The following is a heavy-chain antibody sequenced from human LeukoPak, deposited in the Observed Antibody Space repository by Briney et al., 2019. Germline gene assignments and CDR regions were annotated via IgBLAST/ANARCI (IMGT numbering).Heavy chain of an antibody. V-gene: IGHV3-74*01. J-gene: IGHJ4*02. D-gene: IGHD6-13*01. CDR1: GFTFSSYW. CDR3: ARAPAAGIMLDS. CDR2: INSDGRST. Sequence: GGSLRLSCAASGFTFSSYWMHWVRQAPGKGLVWVSRINSDGRSTNYADSVKGRFTISRDNAKNTLYLQMNSLRAEDTAVYYCARAPAAGIMLDSWGQGTLVTVSS.